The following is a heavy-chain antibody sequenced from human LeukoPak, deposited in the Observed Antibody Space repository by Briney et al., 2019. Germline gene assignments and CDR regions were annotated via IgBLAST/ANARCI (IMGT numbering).Heavy chain of an antibody. D-gene: IGHD6-13*01. J-gene: IGHJ4*02. Sequence: GGSLRLSCAASGFTFSSYAMSWVRQAPGKGLVWVSAISGSGGSTYYADSVKGRFTISRDNSKNTLYLQMNSLRAEDTAVYYCASATGAAAGTPFDYWGQGTLVTVSS. CDR1: GFTFSSYA. V-gene: IGHV3-23*01. CDR3: ASATGAAAGTPFDY. CDR2: ISGSGGST.